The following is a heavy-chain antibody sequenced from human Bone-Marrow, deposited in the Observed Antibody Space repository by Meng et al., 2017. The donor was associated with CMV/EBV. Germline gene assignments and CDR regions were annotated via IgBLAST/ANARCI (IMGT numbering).Heavy chain of an antibody. CDR3: ARESGAVAGVFDY. Sequence: GGSLRLSCAASGFTVSSNYMSWVRQAPGKGLEWVSVIYSGGSTYYADSVKGRFTISRDNSKNTLYLQMNSLRAEDTAVYYCARESGAVAGVFDYWGQGNLVTVSS. J-gene: IGHJ4*02. CDR2: IYSGGST. D-gene: IGHD6-19*01. V-gene: IGHV3-53*01. CDR1: GFTVSSNY.